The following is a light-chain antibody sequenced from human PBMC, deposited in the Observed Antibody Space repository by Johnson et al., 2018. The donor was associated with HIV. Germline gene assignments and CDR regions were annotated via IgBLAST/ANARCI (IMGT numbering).Light chain of an antibody. CDR3: GTWDNSLLTAF. J-gene: IGLJ1*01. Sequence: LTQPPSVPAAPGQKVTISCSGSTSNIGKSYVSWYQQLPGTAPKLLIYDNNRRPSGTPDRFSGSKSGTSATLAITGLQTGDEADYYCGTWDNSLLTAFFGTVTKVTVL. CDR2: DNN. CDR1: TSNIGKSY. V-gene: IGLV1-51*01.